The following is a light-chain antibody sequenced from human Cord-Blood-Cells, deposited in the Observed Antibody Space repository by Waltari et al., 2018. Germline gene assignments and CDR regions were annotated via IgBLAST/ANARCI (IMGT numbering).Light chain of an antibody. CDR1: SSDVGSYNL. J-gene: IGLJ3*02. CDR2: EGS. V-gene: IGLV2-23*01. Sequence: GQSITISCTGTSSDVGSYNLVSWYQQHPGKAPILMIYEGSKRPSGVSNRFPGAKYGNTASLTISGLQAEDEAYYYCCSYAGSSTWVFGGGTKLTVL. CDR3: CSYAGSSTWV.